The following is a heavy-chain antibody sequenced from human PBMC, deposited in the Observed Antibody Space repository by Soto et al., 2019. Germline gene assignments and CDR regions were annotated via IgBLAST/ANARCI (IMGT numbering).Heavy chain of an antibody. CDR1: GFTFSSYS. D-gene: IGHD3-22*01. Sequence: GGSLRLSCAASGFTFSSYSMNWVRQAPGKGLEWVSYISSSSSTIYYADSVKGRFTISRDNAKNSLYLQMNSLRDEDTAVYYCARIAGDDSSGYYHDAFDIWGQGTMVTV. CDR3: ARIAGDDSSGYYHDAFDI. J-gene: IGHJ3*02. V-gene: IGHV3-48*02. CDR2: ISSSSSTI.